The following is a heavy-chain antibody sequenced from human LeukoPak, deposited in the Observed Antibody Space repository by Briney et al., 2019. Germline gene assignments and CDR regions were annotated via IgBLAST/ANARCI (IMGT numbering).Heavy chain of an antibody. D-gene: IGHD2-2*01. V-gene: IGHV4-59*12. CDR2: IYYSGST. CDR3: ARGMVLPAVGGENWFDP. Sequence: SETLSLICTVSGGSISNSYWGWIRQPPGKGLEWIGSIYYSGSTYYNPSLKSRVTISVDTSKNQFSLKLSSVTAADTAVYYCARGMVLPAVGGENWFDPWGQGTLVTVSS. CDR1: GGSISNSY. J-gene: IGHJ5*02.